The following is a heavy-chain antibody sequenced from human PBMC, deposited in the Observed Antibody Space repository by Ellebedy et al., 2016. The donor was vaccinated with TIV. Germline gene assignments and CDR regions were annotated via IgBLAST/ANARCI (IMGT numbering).Heavy chain of an antibody. CDR2: IKPSGGST. J-gene: IGHJ6*02. Sequence: AASVKVSCKASGYTFTGYYMHWVRQAPGQGLELMGIIKPSGGSTSYAQKFQGRVTMTRDTSTSTVYMELRSLRSEDTAVYYCARTGATVTTDPYHYGMDVWGQGTTVTVSS. D-gene: IGHD4-17*01. V-gene: IGHV1-46*01. CDR1: GYTFTGYY. CDR3: ARTGATVTTDPYHYGMDV.